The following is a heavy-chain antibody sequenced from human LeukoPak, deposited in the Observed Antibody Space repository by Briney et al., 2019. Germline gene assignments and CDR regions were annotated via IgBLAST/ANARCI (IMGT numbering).Heavy chain of an antibody. CDR1: GGSISSYY. D-gene: IGHD6-13*01. CDR2: IYYSGST. CDR3: ARGAGSSSWYAVPNFLDP. Sequence: PSEILSLTCTVSGGSISSYYWSWIRQPPGKGLEWIGHIYYSGSTNYNPSLKSRVTISVDTSKNQFSLKLSSVTAADTAVYYCARGAGSSSWYAVPNFLDPWGQGTLVTVSS. V-gene: IGHV4-59*01. J-gene: IGHJ5*02.